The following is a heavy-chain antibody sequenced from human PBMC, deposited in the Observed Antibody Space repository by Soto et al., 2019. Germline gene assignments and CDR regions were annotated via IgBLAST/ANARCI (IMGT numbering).Heavy chain of an antibody. CDR2: IFSDNER. CDR1: GLSLTTGKMG. Sequence: SGPTLVNPTETRTLTCTVSGLSLTTGKMGVSWIRQPPGKALEWLAHIFSDNERSYSTSLQGKLTISKETCGSQVVLSMTNVDPVDTATYYCARMNVDSYQFYYAMDVWGQGTTVTVSS. CDR3: ARMNVDSYQFYYAMDV. J-gene: IGHJ6*02. V-gene: IGHV2-26*01. D-gene: IGHD4-17*01.